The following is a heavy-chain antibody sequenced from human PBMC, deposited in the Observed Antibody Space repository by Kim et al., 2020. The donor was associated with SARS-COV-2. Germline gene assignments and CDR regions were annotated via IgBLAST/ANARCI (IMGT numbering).Heavy chain of an antibody. V-gene: IGHV3-9*01. D-gene: IGHD6-13*01. Sequence: VKSQFTISRDNAKNFLYLQMNSLRTEDTALCYCTKGRVVAGYSNSGAFDYWGQGTLVTVSS. CDR3: TKGRVVAGYSNSGAFDY. J-gene: IGHJ4*02.